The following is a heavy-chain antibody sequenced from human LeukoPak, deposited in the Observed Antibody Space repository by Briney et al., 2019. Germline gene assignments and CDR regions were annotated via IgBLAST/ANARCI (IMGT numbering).Heavy chain of an antibody. CDR2: ISSSSSYI. CDR3: ARGVVPAAMVDYFDY. D-gene: IGHD2-2*01. J-gene: IGHJ4*02. Sequence: GGSLRLSCAASGFTFSSYSMNWVRQAPGKGLEWVSSISSSSSYIYYADPVKGRFTISRDNAKNSLYLQMNSLRAEDTAVYYCARGVVPAAMVDYFDYWGQGTLVTVSS. CDR1: GFTFSSYS. V-gene: IGHV3-21*01.